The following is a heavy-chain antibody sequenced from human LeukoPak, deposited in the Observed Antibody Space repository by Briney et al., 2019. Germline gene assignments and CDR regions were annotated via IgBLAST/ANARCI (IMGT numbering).Heavy chain of an antibody. CDR2: ISSSSSYI. Sequence: PGGSLRLSCAASGFTFSSYSMNWVRQAPGKGLEWVSSISSSSSYIYYADSVKGRFTMSRDNAKNSVYLQMNRLRVEDTAVYYCARRSYRGVIGLYYYYYMDVWGKGTPVTVSS. J-gene: IGHJ6*03. D-gene: IGHD3-16*02. CDR3: ARRSYRGVIGLYYYYYMDV. CDR1: GFTFSSYS. V-gene: IGHV3-21*06.